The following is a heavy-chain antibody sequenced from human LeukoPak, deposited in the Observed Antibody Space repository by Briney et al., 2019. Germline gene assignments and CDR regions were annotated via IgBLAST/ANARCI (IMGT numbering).Heavy chain of an antibody. Sequence: SQTLSLTCTVSGGSISSGDYYWSWIRQPPGKGLEWIGYIYYSGSTYYNPSLKSRVTISVDTSKNQFSLKLCSVTAADTAVYYCARRVVTGYNWFDPWGQGTLVTVSS. CDR3: ARRVVTGYNWFDP. J-gene: IGHJ5*02. CDR1: GGSISSGDYY. V-gene: IGHV4-30-4*01. D-gene: IGHD2-21*02. CDR2: IYYSGST.